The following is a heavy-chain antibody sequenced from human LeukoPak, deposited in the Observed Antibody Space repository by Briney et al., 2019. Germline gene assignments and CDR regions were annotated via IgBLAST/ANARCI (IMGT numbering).Heavy chain of an antibody. CDR1: GFSFSSSN. J-gene: IGHJ4*02. V-gene: IGHV3-21*04. Sequence: GGSLRLSCATSGFSFSSSNMNWVRQAPGKGLEWVSSISSSSSYIYYADSVKGRFTISRDNAKNSLYLQMNSLRAEDTAVYYCARNVVVTATYFDYWGQGTLVTVSS. CDR2: ISSSSSYI. CDR3: ARNVVVTATYFDY. D-gene: IGHD2-21*02.